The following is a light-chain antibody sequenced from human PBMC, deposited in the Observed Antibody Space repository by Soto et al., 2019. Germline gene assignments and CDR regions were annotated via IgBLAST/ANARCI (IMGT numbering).Light chain of an antibody. CDR2: GAS. CDR3: EQTYSTPVT. Sequence: EIVLTQSPATLSLSPGEIATLSCRASQSVSSYLAWYQQKPGQAPRLIIYGASTRATGIPARFSGSGSGTEFTLTISSLQPEDVAMYYCEQTYSTPVTLGQGTRLEIK. V-gene: IGKV3-11*01. CDR1: QSVSSY. J-gene: IGKJ5*01.